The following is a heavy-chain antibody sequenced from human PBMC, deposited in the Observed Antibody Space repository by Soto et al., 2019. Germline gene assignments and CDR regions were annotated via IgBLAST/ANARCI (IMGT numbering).Heavy chain of an antibody. CDR3: ARDGVVTGMTTILDY. Sequence: QVQLVQSGTEVTKPGSSVQVSCKLSGGTFGHNGISWVRQVPGQGLEWLGGIIPVYGTVNYALKFLGKVSITADKSTSTAYMELSGLRPEDTALYFCARDGVVTGMTTILDYWGQGTLIHVSS. CDR1: GGTFGHNG. CDR2: IIPVYGTV. V-gene: IGHV1-69*14. D-gene: IGHD3-3*01. J-gene: IGHJ4*02.